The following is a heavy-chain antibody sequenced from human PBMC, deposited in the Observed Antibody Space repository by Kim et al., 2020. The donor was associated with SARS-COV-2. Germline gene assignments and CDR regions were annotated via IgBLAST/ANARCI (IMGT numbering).Heavy chain of an antibody. CDR3: AQLTAH. V-gene: IGHV3-23*01. D-gene: IGHD2-21*02. Sequence: GSGDTTYYAASMKGRFTIFRDNSMNTLYLQMNSLRAEDTAVYFCAQLTAHWGQGTLVTVSS. J-gene: IGHJ4*02. CDR2: GSGDTT.